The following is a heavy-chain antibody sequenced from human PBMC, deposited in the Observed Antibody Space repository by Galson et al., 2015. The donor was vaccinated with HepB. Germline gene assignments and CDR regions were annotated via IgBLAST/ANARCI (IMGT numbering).Heavy chain of an antibody. D-gene: IGHD6-19*01. Sequence: SVKVSCKASGYTFAHHGIDWVRQTPGQGLEWMGWISTKNENTEYARNFQGRVTMTTDKSTNTVYMELRSLTFDDTATYFCARDRGIAVIPGAREEDNWFGSWGQGTLVSVSS. CDR1: GYTFAHHG. CDR2: ISTKNENT. CDR3: ARDRGIAVIPGAREEDNWFGS. J-gene: IGHJ5*01. V-gene: IGHV1-18*01.